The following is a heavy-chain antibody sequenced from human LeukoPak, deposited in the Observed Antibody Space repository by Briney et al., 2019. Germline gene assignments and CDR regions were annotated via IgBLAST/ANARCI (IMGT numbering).Heavy chain of an antibody. CDR1: GFTFSDYY. CDR3: ARDSQQLGRYYYYYMDV. CDR2: ISCSGSTI. J-gene: IGHJ6*03. D-gene: IGHD6-13*01. Sequence: GGSLRLSCAASGFTFSDYYMSWIRQAPGKGLEWVSYISCSGSTIYYADSVKGRFTIARDNAKNSLYLQMNSLRAEDTAVYYCARDSQQLGRYYYYYMDVWGKGTTVTVSS. V-gene: IGHV3-11*04.